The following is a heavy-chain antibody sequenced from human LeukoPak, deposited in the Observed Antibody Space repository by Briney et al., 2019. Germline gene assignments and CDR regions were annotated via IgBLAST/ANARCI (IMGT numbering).Heavy chain of an antibody. V-gene: IGHV1-69*06. Sequence: SVKVSCKASGGTFSSYAISWVRQAPGQGLEWMGGIIPIFGTANYAQTFQGRVTITADKSTSTAYMELSSLRSEDTAVYYCASGYSYQDYYYYMDVWGKGTTVTVSS. CDR1: GGTFSSYA. CDR2: IIPIFGTA. J-gene: IGHJ6*03. D-gene: IGHD5-18*01. CDR3: ASGYSYQDYYYYMDV.